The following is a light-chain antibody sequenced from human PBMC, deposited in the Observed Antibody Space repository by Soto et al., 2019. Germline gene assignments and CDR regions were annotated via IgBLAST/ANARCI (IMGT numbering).Light chain of an antibody. J-gene: IGKJ1*01. CDR3: LQTYNFPWT. CDR2: DAS. V-gene: IGKV1-6*01. Sequence: AIQMTQSPSSLSASVGDRVTITCRASQGIRNDLGWYQQRPGKAPKLLIYDASNLQSGVPSRFSGRTSDTDFILTISSLQPDDFATYYCLQTYNFPWTFGQGTKVDIK. CDR1: QGIRND.